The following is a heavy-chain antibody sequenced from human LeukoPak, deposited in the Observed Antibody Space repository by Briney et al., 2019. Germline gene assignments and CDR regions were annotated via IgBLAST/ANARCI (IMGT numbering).Heavy chain of an antibody. J-gene: IGHJ6*03. V-gene: IGHV1-8*03. CDR3: ARSPSHDSSGYYYYYYMDV. CDR1: GYTFTSYD. CDR2: MNPNSGNT. D-gene: IGHD3-22*01. Sequence: GASVKVSCKASGYTFTSYDINWVRQATGQGLEWMGWMNPNSGNTGYAQKFQGRVTITRNTSISTAYMELSSLRSEDTAVYYCARSPSHDSSGYYYYYYMDVWGKGTTVTVSS.